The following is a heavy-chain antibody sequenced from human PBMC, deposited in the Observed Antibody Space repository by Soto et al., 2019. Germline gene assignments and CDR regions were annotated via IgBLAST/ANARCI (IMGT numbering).Heavy chain of an antibody. J-gene: IGHJ6*02. D-gene: IGHD2-8*01. CDR1: GYTFSDYN. V-gene: IGHV1-2*04. Sequence: ASVKVSCKASGYTFSDYNIHWVRQAPGQGLEWMGWINPKTGVTNYAQKFLGWLTLTRDTSISTAYMGLNRLRSGDTATYYCVRGTILMVYYNFGMDVWGQGTTVTVS. CDR2: INPKTGVT. CDR3: VRGTILMVYYNFGMDV.